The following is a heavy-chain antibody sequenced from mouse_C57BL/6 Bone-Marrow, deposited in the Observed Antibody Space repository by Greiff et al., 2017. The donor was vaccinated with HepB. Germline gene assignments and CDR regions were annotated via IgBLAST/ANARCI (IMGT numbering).Heavy chain of an antibody. V-gene: IGHV2-2*01. Sequence: VQLQQSGPGLFQPPKSLPTTSTAPGFHLPTNVVPWVRRPQAKGLEWRGVIRGVGSKDSNAAFISRRSIGKENSKGQVFFKMNSLQADDPAIYYCARGDYYGSSYGYFDVWGTGTTVTVSS. J-gene: IGHJ1*03. CDR3: ARGDYYGSSYGYFDV. D-gene: IGHD1-1*01. CDR1: GFHLPTNV. CDR2: IRGVGSK.